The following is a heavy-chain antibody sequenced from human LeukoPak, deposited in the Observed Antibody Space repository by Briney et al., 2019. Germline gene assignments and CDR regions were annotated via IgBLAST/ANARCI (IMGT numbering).Heavy chain of an antibody. CDR3: ARVNTMVRGVIGY. V-gene: IGHV1-69*13. J-gene: IGHJ4*02. Sequence: SVKVSCKASGYTFTGYYLHWVRQAPGQGLEWMGGIIPIFGTANYAQKFQGRVTITADESTSTAYMELSSLRSEDTAVYYCARVNTMVRGVIGYWGQGTLVAVSS. D-gene: IGHD3-10*01. CDR2: IIPIFGTA. CDR1: GYTFTGYY.